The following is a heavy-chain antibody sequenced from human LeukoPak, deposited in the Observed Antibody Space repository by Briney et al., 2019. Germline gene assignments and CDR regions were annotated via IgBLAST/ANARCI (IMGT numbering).Heavy chain of an antibody. D-gene: IGHD3-10*01. CDR2: IIPILGIA. V-gene: IGHV1-69*04. CDR1: GGTFSSYA. J-gene: IGHJ4*02. Sequence: SVKVSCKASGGTFSSYAISWVRQAPGQGLEWMGRIIPILGIANYAQKFQGRVTITAGKSTSTAYMELSSLRSEDTAVYYCASEITMVRGVIIDDYWGQGTLVTVSS. CDR3: ASEITMVRGVIIDDY.